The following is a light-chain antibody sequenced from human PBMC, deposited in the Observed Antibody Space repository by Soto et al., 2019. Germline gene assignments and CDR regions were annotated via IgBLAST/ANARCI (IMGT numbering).Light chain of an antibody. CDR2: EVI. Sequence: QSALTQPASVSGSPGQSITISCTGTSSDVGDYNYVSWYQQHPGKAPKLMIYEVINRPSGVSTRFSGSKSGNTASLTISGLQAEDEADYYCSSYTSSSTLVFGGGTKVTVL. J-gene: IGLJ2*01. CDR3: SSYTSSSTLV. CDR1: SSDVGDYNY. V-gene: IGLV2-14*01.